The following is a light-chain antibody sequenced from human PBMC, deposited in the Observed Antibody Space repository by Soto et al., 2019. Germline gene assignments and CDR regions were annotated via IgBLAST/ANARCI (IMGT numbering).Light chain of an antibody. J-gene: IGLJ1*01. Sequence: QSALTQPASVSGSPGQSITISCTGTSSDVGGYNYVSWYQQHPGKAPKLMIYDVSTRPSGVSNRFSGSKSGNTASLTISGLQAEDEADYYCSSYTSRSLNVFGTGTKITVL. CDR2: DVS. CDR1: SSDVGGYNY. CDR3: SSYTSRSLNV. V-gene: IGLV2-14*01.